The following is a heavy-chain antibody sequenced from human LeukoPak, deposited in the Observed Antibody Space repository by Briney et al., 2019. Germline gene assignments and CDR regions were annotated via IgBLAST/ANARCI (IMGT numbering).Heavy chain of an antibody. CDR3: ATTHCSSTSCWNGDFDY. Sequence: GGSLRLSCAASGLTFSNYAMTWVRQAPEKGLKWVSSISDSGGGTHYEDSVKGRFTISRDNAKNSLYLQMNSLRAEDTAVYYCATTHCSSTSCWNGDFDYWGQGTLVTVSS. CDR1: GLTFSNYA. CDR2: ISDSGGGT. V-gene: IGHV3-23*01. D-gene: IGHD2-2*01. J-gene: IGHJ4*02.